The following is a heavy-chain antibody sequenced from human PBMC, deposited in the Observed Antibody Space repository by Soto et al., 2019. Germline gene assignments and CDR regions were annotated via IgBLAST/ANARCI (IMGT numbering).Heavy chain of an antibody. V-gene: IGHV3-23*01. CDR1: GFTFSSYA. Sequence: GGSLRLSCAASGFTFSSYAMSWVRQAPGKWLEWVSAISGSGGSTYYADSVKGRFTISRDNSKNTLYLQMNSLRAEDTAVYYCASSAGHPGDFFYYNGMDVWGQGTTVTVSS. CDR2: ISGSGGST. J-gene: IGHJ6*02. CDR3: ASSAGHPGDFFYYNGMDV. D-gene: IGHD3-10*01.